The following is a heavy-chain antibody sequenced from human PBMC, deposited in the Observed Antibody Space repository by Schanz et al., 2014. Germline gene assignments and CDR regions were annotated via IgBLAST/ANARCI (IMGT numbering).Heavy chain of an antibody. J-gene: IGHJ4*02. CDR3: AKSKSQLPLFDY. CDR2: ISPTGSST. CDR1: GFIFDDYG. V-gene: IGHV3-23*01. Sequence: EMQLLESGGGLAQPGGSLRLSCAASGFIFDDYGMSWVRQVPGKGLEWVSNISPTGSSTYYADSVKGRFTISRDNSKNTLYLQMNSLRADDTAVYYCAKSKSQLPLFDYWGQGTLVAVSS. D-gene: IGHD2-21*01.